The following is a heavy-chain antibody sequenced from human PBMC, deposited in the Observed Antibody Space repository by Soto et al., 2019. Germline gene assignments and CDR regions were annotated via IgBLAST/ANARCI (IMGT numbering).Heavy chain of an antibody. CDR3: ASHYGDYGSYYYYGMDV. CDR2: IYCSEST. V-gene: IGHV4-30-4*01. Sequence: KRSETLSLTCSVSGGSISSGDYYWSWIRQPPGKGLEWIGYIYCSESTYYNPSLKSRVTVSVDTSKNQFSLKLSSVTAADTAVYYCASHYGDYGSYYYYGMDVWGQGTTVTVSS. CDR1: GGSISSGDYY. D-gene: IGHD4-17*01. J-gene: IGHJ6*02.